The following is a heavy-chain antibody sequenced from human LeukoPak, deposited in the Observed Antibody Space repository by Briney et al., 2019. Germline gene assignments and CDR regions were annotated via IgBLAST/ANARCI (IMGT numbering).Heavy chain of an antibody. CDR3: ANLYGDTIKFDY. Sequence: SETLSLTCTVSGGFVSSGSYYWSWIRQPPGKGLEWIGYIYYSGSTNYNPSLKSRVTISVDTSKNQFSLKLSSVTAADTAVYYCANLYGDTIKFDYWGQGTLVTVSS. D-gene: IGHD4-17*01. V-gene: IGHV4-61*01. CDR2: IYYSGST. J-gene: IGHJ4*02. CDR1: GGFVSSGSYY.